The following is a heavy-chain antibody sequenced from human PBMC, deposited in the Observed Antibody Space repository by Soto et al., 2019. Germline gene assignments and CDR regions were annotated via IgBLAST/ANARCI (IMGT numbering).Heavy chain of an antibody. CDR1: GFTFSSYS. D-gene: IGHD2-15*01. J-gene: IGHJ3*02. Sequence: EVQLVESGGGLVQPGGSLRLSCAASGFTFSSYSMNWVRQAPGKGLEWLSYISSSSSTIYYADSVKGRFTISRDNAKNSRYRRMNGLRDEDTAVYYWARGYCRGGSCYSGDAFDIWGQGTMFTVSS. CDR3: ARGYCRGGSCYSGDAFDI. CDR2: ISSSSSTI. V-gene: IGHV3-48*02.